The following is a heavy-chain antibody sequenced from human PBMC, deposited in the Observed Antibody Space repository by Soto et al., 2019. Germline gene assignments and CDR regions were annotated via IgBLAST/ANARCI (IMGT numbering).Heavy chain of an antibody. D-gene: IGHD6-6*01. J-gene: IGHJ4*02. CDR1: GYTFTSYY. V-gene: IGHV1-46*01. CDR3: ARDNQWEYSSYDGDDY. CDR2: INPSGGST. Sequence: QVQLVQSGAEVKKPGASVKVSCKASGYTFTSYYMHWVRQAPGQGLDGRGIINPSGGSTSYAQKFQGRVTMTRDTSTSTVYMELSSLRSEDTAVYYCARDNQWEYSSYDGDDYWGQGTLVTVSS.